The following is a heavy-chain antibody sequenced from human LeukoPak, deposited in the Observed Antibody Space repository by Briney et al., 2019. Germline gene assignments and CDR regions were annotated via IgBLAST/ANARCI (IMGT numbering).Heavy chain of an antibody. CDR3: ARTLGQWLEDDAFDI. D-gene: IGHD6-19*01. CDR1: GYTFTSYG. CDR2: ISAYNGNT. Sequence: GASVKVSCKASGYTFTSYGISWVRQAPGQGLEWMGWISAYNGNTNYAQKLQGRVTMTTDTSTSTAYMELRSLRSDDTAVYYCARTLGQWLEDDAFDIWGQGTMVTVSS. V-gene: IGHV1-18*01. J-gene: IGHJ3*02.